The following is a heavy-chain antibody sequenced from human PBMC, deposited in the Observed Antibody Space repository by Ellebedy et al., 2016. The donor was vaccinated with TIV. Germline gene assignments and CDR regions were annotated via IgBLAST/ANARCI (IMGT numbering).Heavy chain of an antibody. CDR3: ARDLFDPVVPAAISGGHGMDV. V-gene: IGHV4-61*01. D-gene: IGHD2-2*01. CDR2: IYYSGST. J-gene: IGHJ6*02. CDR1: GGSVSSGSYY. Sequence: GSLRLXXTVSGGSVSSGSYYWSWIRQPPGKGLEWIGYIYYSGSTNYNPSLKSRVTISVDTSKNQFSLQLNSVTPEDTAVYYCARDLFDPVVPAAISGGHGMDVWGQGTTVTVSS.